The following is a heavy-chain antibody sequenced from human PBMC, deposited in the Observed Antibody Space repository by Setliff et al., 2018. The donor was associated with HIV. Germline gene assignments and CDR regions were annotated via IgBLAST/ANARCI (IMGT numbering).Heavy chain of an antibody. CDR1: GLTFDYYA. J-gene: IGHJ4*02. CDR3: ARDLGRTATGTGFDS. CDR2: IFGDGSNK. V-gene: IGHV3-33*01. Sequence: GGSLRLSCEAYGLTFDYYAMTWVRQAPGQGLEWVAVIFGDGSNKYYSDSVKGRFTISRDNSRNILFLQMDSLKTEDTSLYYCARDLGRTATGTGFDSTGQGTLVTVSS. D-gene: IGHD2-15*01.